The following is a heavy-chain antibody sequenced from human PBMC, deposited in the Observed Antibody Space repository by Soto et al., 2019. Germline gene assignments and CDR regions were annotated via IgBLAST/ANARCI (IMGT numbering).Heavy chain of an antibody. J-gene: IGHJ6*02. CDR2: IIPIFGTA. V-gene: IGHV1-69*13. CDR1: GGTFSSYA. D-gene: IGHD2-15*01. CDR3: ARDGMGGYYYYYGMDV. Sequence: ASVKVSCKASGGTFSSYAISWVRQAPGQGLEWMGGIIPIFGTANYAQKFQGRVTITADESTSTAYMELSSLRSEDTAVYYCARDGMGGYYYYYGMDVWGQGTTVTVSS.